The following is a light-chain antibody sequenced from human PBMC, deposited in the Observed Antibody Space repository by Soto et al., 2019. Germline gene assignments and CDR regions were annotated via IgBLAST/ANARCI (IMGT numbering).Light chain of an antibody. Sequence: DIVMTQSPYSLSVTPGERASISCRASQSLQHSNGYNYLDWYQQKPGQSPQLLIYLGSNRASGVPERFSGSGSRTDFTLNITRVEAEDVAAYYCMQALNTQITFGHGTQVDIK. CDR2: LGS. V-gene: IGKV2-28*01. CDR3: MQALNTQIT. J-gene: IGKJ5*01. CDR1: QSLQHSNGYNY.